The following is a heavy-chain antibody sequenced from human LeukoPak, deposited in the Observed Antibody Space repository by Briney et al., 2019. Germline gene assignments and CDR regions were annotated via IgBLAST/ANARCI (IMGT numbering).Heavy chain of an antibody. J-gene: IGHJ4*02. CDR1: GYTFTSYD. Sequence: VASVKVSCKASGYTFTSYDINWVRQATGQGLEWMGWMNPNSGNTGYAQKFQGRVTMTRNTSISTAYMELSSLRSEDTAVYYCARALAIAARPSGYWGQGTPVTVSS. V-gene: IGHV1-8*01. D-gene: IGHD6-6*01. CDR3: ARALAIAARPSGY. CDR2: MNPNSGNT.